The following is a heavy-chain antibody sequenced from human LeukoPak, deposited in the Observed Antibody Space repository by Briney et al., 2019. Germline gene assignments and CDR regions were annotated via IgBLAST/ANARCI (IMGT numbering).Heavy chain of an antibody. D-gene: IGHD1-26*01. CDR3: ARPFSQYSGSYVGTWFDP. Sequence: PSETLSLTCTVSGGSISSSSYYWGWIRQPPGKGLEWIGSIYYSGSTYYNPSLKSRVTISVDTSKNQFSLKLSSVTAADTAVYYCARPFSQYSGSYVGTWFDPWGQGTLVTVSS. CDR1: GGSISSSSYY. V-gene: IGHV4-39*01. CDR2: IYYSGST. J-gene: IGHJ5*02.